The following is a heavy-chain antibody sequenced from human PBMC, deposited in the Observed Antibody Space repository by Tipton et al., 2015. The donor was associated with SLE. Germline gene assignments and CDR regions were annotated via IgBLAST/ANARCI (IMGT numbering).Heavy chain of an antibody. V-gene: IGHV1-2*02. J-gene: IGHJ4*02. Sequence: QLVQSGAEVKKAGSSVKVSCMASGGTFSNYAINWVRQAPGQGLEWMGWINPNNGGTRYAQNFQARVTMTRDTSISTAYMELTRLKSDDTAVYYCARDRVYSSSCPDYWGQGTLVTVSS. CDR1: GGTFSNYA. CDR3: ARDRVYSSSCPDY. CDR2: INPNNGGT. D-gene: IGHD6-13*01.